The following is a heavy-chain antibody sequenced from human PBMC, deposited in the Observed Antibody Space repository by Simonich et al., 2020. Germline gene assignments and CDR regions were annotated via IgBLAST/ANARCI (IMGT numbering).Heavy chain of an antibody. Sequence: QVQLQQWGAGLLKPSETLSLTCAVYGGSFSGYYWSWIRQPPGKGLEGFGEINHRETTNHTPSLRSRVTISLDTSKNQFTLKLGSGTAADTAVYYCARCGLVNYDILTGYHNWFDPWGQGTLVTVSS. CDR3: ARCGLVNYDILTGYHNWFDP. D-gene: IGHD3-9*01. V-gene: IGHV4-34*01. J-gene: IGHJ5*02. CDR2: INHRETT. CDR1: GGSFSGYY.